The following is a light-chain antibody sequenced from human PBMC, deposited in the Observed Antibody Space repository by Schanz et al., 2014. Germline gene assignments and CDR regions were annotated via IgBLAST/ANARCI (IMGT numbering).Light chain of an antibody. CDR3: QQSYSTPLT. Sequence: DIQMTQSPSSLSASVGDRVTITCRASLGISEYLAWYLQEPGAVPEVVIYDASSSQSGAPSRLSGSGSGRHFTLTISSLQPEDFATYYCQQSYSTPLTFGGGTKVEIK. CDR2: DAS. V-gene: IGKV1-27*01. J-gene: IGKJ4*01. CDR1: LGISEY.